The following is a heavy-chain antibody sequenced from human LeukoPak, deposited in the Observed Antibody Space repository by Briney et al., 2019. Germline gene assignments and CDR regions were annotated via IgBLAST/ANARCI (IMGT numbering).Heavy chain of an antibody. V-gene: IGHV3-30*03. CDR2: ISYVGSNK. J-gene: IGHJ4*02. Sequence: GGSLRLSCAASGFTFSSYGMHWVRQAPGKGLEWVAVISYVGSNKYYADSVKGRFTISRDNSKNTLYLQMNSLRAEDTAVYYCALDYCSGGSCYTPSNWGQGTLVTVSS. CDR1: GFTFSSYG. D-gene: IGHD2-15*01. CDR3: ALDYCSGGSCYTPSN.